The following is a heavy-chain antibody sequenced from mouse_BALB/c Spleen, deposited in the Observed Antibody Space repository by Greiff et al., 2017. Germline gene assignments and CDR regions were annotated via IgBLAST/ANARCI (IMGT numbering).Heavy chain of an antibody. D-gene: IGHD4-1*01. Sequence: DVQLVESGGGLVQPGGSRKLSCAASGFTFSSFGMHWVRQAPEKGLEWVAYISSGSSTIYYADTVKGRFTISRDNPKNTLFLQMTSLRSEDTAMYYCARPNWDAMDDWGQGTSVTVSS. J-gene: IGHJ4*01. CDR3: ARPNWDAMDD. CDR1: GFTFSSFG. V-gene: IGHV5-17*02. CDR2: ISSGSSTI.